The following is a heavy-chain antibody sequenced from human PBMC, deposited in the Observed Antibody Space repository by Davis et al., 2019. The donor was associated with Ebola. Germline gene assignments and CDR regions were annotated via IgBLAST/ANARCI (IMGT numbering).Heavy chain of an antibody. CDR2: TYYTSKWHN. CDR1: GDSVSSRGAA. V-gene: IGHV6-1*01. Sequence: QNPSLTRAISGDSVSSRGAARNWIRQSPSRGLKWLGRTYYTSKWHNDYGESVKSRISINPDTSKNQLSLQLNSVTREDTALYYCARGWLRGGMDVWGEGTTVTVYS. CDR3: ARGWLRGGMDV. D-gene: IGHD5-18*01. J-gene: IGHJ6*04.